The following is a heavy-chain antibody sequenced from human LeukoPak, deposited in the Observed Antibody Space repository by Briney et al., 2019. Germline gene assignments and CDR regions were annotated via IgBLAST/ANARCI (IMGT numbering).Heavy chain of an antibody. CDR1: GGSFSGYY. CDR3: ARGSYDFWSGYYSRAWGYYFDY. Sequence: SETLSLTCAVYGGSFSGYYWSWIRQPPGKGLEWIGEINHSGSTNYNPSLKSRVTISVDTSKNQFSLKLSSVTAADTAVYYCARGSYDFWSGYYSRAWGYYFDYWGQGTLVTVSS. J-gene: IGHJ4*02. D-gene: IGHD3-3*01. V-gene: IGHV4-34*01. CDR2: INHSGST.